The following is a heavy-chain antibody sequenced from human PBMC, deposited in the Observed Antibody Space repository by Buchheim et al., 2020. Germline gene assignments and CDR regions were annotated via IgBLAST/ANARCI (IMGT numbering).Heavy chain of an antibody. CDR2: INTDGSRT. D-gene: IGHD5-24*01. V-gene: IGHV3-74*02. Sequence: EVQLVESGGGLVKPGGSLRLSCAGSGFTFSSYAMSWVRQAPGKGLEWVSRINTDGSRTSYADSVKGRFTISRDNAKNTVYLQMNSLRAEDTAVYYCASPGTRDEYDFDYWGQGAL. CDR1: GFTFSSYA. CDR3: ASPGTRDEYDFDY. J-gene: IGHJ4*02.